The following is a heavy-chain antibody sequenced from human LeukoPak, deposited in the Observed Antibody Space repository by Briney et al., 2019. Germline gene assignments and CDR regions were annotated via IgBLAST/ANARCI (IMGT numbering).Heavy chain of an antibody. CDR1: GDSISSGYY. CDR2: IYHSGSA. V-gene: IGHV4-38-2*02. D-gene: IGHD3-16*02. Sequence: SETLSLTCTVSGDSISSGYYWGWIRQPPGKGLEWIGSIYHSGSAYHNPSLKNRVTISVDTSKNQFSLKLTSVTAADTAVYYCARYDVWGTYRAFDYWGQGTLVTVSS. CDR3: ARYDVWGTYRAFDY. J-gene: IGHJ4*02.